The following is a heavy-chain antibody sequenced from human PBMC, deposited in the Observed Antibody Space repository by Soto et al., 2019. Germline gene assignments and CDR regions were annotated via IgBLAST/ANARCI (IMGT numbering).Heavy chain of an antibody. D-gene: IGHD3-10*01. Sequence: GGSLRLSCAAAGFTFSNAWMSWVSQAQGKGLEWVGRIKSKTDGGTTDYAAPVKGRFTISRDDSKNTLYLQMNSLKTEDTAVYYCTTDWDTYYYGSGSYKSPRNDAFDIWGQGTMVTVSS. CDR3: TTDWDTYYYGSGSYKSPRNDAFDI. V-gene: IGHV3-15*01. CDR2: IKSKTDGGTT. J-gene: IGHJ3*02. CDR1: GFTFSNAW.